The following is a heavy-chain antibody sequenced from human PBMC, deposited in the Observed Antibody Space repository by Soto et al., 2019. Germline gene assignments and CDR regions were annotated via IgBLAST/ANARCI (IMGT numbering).Heavy chain of an antibody. Sequence: QVQLVQSGAEVKKPGSSVKVSCKASGGTFSSYAISWVRQAPGQGLEWLGGIIPIFGTANYAQKFQGRVTSTADESTSTAYMELSSLRSEDTAVYYCAREGEVSGYDPSRFDYWGQGTLVTVSS. D-gene: IGHD5-12*01. CDR2: IIPIFGTA. V-gene: IGHV1-69*01. J-gene: IGHJ4*02. CDR1: GGTFSSYA. CDR3: AREGEVSGYDPSRFDY.